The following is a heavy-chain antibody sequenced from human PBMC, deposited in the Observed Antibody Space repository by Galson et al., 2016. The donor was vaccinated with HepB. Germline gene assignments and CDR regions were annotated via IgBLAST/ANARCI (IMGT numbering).Heavy chain of an antibody. V-gene: IGHV3-49*03. CDR3: TRNSGGNSRGPTY. CDR1: GFTFGDYA. J-gene: IGHJ4*02. D-gene: IGHD4-23*01. CDR2: MRAKTYSGTT. Sequence: SLRLSCATSGFTFGDYAVGWFRQAPGKGLEWVSVMRAKTYSGTTEVAASVKGRFIISRDDSKSIAYLQMNSLKTEDTAVYYCTRNSGGNSRGPTYWGQGTLVTVSS.